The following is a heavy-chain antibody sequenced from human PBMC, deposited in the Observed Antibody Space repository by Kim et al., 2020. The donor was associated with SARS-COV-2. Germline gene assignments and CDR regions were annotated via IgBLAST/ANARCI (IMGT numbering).Heavy chain of an antibody. J-gene: IGHJ4*02. D-gene: IGHD3-10*01. Sequence: GGSLRLYCEASGFTFSSYAMSWVRQAPGKGLEWVSAISGSGGSTYYADSVKGRFTISRDNSKNTLYLQMNSLRAEDTAVYYCAKDVEVRGQPDYWGQGTLVTVSS. V-gene: IGHV3-23*01. CDR2: ISGSGGST. CDR3: AKDVEVRGQPDY. CDR1: GFTFSSYA.